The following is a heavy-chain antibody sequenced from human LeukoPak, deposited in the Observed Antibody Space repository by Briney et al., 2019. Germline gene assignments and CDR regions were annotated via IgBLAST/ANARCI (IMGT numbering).Heavy chain of an antibody. CDR1: GGTFSSYA. D-gene: IGHD3-3*01. J-gene: IGHJ4*02. CDR2: IIPILGTA. CDR3: ARSENYDFWSGDAFDY. V-gene: IGHV1-69*11. Sequence: SVKVSCKASGGTFSSYAISWVRQAPGQGLEWMGRIIPILGTANYAQKFQGRVTITTDESTSTAYMELSSLRSEDTAVYYCARSENYDFWSGDAFDYWGQGTLVTVSS.